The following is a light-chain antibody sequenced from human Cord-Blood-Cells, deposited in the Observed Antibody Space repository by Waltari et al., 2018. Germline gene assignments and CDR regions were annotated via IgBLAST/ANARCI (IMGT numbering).Light chain of an antibody. CDR3: CSYAGSSTLV. V-gene: IGLV2-23*01. CDR2: EGS. Sequence: QSALTQPAPVSGSPGQSITISGTGTSSDVGSYNLVSWYQQTPGKAPKLMIYEGSKRPSGVSNRFSGSKSGNTASLTISGLQAEDEADYYCCSYAGSSTLVFGGGTKLTVL. CDR1: SSDVGSYNL. J-gene: IGLJ3*02.